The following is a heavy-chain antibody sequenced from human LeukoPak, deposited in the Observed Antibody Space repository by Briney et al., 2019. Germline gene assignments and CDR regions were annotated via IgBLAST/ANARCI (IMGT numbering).Heavy chain of an antibody. CDR3: SKEGAPDAEGKMRYFYDS. D-gene: IGHD2-2*01. CDR2: VSFDGSLE. J-gene: IGHJ4*02. CDR1: GFTFSSYG. V-gene: IGHV3-30*13. Sequence: PGRSLRLSCAASGFTFSSYGMHWVRQAPGKGLEWVAVVSFDGSLEYYADSVKGRFTISRDNSKNRLYLQMNSLRAEDTAVYYCSKEGAPDAEGKMRYFYDSWGKGTLVTVSS.